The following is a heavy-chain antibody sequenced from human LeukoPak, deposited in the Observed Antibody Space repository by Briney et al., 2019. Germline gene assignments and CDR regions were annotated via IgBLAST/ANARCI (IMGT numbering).Heavy chain of an antibody. Sequence: GGSLRLSCPASGFTFSSFSMSWVRQAPGKGLEWVSAISGSGGDTHYADSVKGRFTIPRDNSKNTLHLQMNSLRAEDTAVYYCAKCRTTCYANGFDFWGQGTKATVSS. CDR1: GFTFSSFS. CDR3: AKCRTTCYANGFDF. CDR2: ISGSGGDT. D-gene: IGHD2-2*01. V-gene: IGHV3-23*01. J-gene: IGHJ3*01.